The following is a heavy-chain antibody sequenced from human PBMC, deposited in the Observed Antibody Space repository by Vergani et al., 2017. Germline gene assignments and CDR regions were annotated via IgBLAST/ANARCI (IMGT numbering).Heavy chain of an antibody. Sequence: QVTLRESGPALVKPTQTLRLTCTFSGFSLTTSGICMTWIRQPPGKALEWLARIDWDDNKYYSTSLKTRLTISKDTSNNQVVLTMTNMDPVDTATYYCVRIRGVTTDYWGQGTLVTVSS. CDR2: IDWDDNK. CDR1: GFSLTTSGIC. CDR3: VRIRGVTTDY. J-gene: IGHJ4*02. D-gene: IGHD2-21*02. V-gene: IGHV2-70*15.